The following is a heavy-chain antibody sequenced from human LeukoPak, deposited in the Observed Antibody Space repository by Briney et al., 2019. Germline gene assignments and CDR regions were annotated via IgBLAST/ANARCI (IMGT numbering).Heavy chain of an antibody. Sequence: PSQTLSLTCTVSCGSISSGGYYWSWIRQHPWEGLEWIGYIYYSGSTYYTPPLKSRVTISVDTSKNQFSLQLSSVTAADTAVYYCARVDCSGGSCPLDYWGQGTLVTVSS. CDR3: ARVDCSGGSCPLDY. V-gene: IGHV4-31*03. D-gene: IGHD2-15*01. CDR2: IYYSGST. J-gene: IGHJ4*02. CDR1: CGSISSGGYY.